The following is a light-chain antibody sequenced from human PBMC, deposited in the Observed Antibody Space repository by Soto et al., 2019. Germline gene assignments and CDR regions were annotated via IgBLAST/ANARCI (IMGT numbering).Light chain of an antibody. CDR3: QHYGGRWT. Sequence: EVVLTQSPGTLSLSPRESATLSCRASQTVSTNYIALYKKKPGRAPRLLIYGASNRATGIPDRSSGSGSGTDFTLTISRLEPEDSAVYYCQHYGGRWTFGQGTKVDIK. CDR1: QTVSTNY. V-gene: IGKV3-20*01. CDR2: GAS. J-gene: IGKJ1*01.